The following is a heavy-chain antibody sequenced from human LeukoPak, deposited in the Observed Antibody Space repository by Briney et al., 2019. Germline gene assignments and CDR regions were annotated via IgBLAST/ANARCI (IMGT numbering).Heavy chain of an antibody. Sequence: ASETLSLTCTVSGGSISNSPYYWGWIRQPPGKGLEWIGNIYYSGNTYYNPSLKSRVTISVDTSKNQFSLRLTSVTAADTAVYYCARSPTKRVPEDYWGQGTLVTVSS. CDR2: IYYSGNT. V-gene: IGHV4-39*07. CDR1: GGSISNSPYY. D-gene: IGHD2-2*01. J-gene: IGHJ4*02. CDR3: ARSPTKRVPEDY.